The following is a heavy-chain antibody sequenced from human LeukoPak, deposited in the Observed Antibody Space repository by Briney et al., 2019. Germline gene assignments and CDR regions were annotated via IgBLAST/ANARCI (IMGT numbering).Heavy chain of an antibody. D-gene: IGHD3-22*01. CDR3: TRDISSVRMDV. CDR2: TSFDGSNK. V-gene: IGHV3-30-3*01. CDR1: GITFSSYA. Sequence: PGRSLRLSCAASGITFSSYAMHWVRQAPGKGLEWVAVTSFDGSNKYYADSVMGRFTISRDNPKNTVYLQMNSLRAEDTAIYYCTRDISSVRMDVWGQGTPVTVSS. J-gene: IGHJ6*02.